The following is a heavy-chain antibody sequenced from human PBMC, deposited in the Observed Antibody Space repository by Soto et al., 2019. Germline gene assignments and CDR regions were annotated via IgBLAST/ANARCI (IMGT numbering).Heavy chain of an antibody. CDR1: GFTFSSYS. CDR2: ISSSSSYI. J-gene: IGHJ4*02. Sequence: PGGSLRLSCAASGFTFSSYSMNWVRQAPGKGLEWVSSISSSSSYIYYADSVKGRFTISRDNAKNSLYLQMNSLRAEDTAVYYCARELAYYDSSGFLGYWGQGTLVTVS. D-gene: IGHD3-22*01. V-gene: IGHV3-21*01. CDR3: ARELAYYDSSGFLGY.